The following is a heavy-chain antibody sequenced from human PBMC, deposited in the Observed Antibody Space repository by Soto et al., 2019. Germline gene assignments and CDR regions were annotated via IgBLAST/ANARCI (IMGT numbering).Heavy chain of an antibody. D-gene: IGHD3-10*01. Sequence: GASVKVSCKASGGTFSSYAISWVRQAPGQGPEWMGGIIPIFGTANYAQKFQARVTITADESTSTAYMELSSLRSEDTAVYYCARDKINYYGSGSYYTNFHYCGQGTLVTVSS. CDR2: IIPIFGTA. CDR1: GGTFSSYA. V-gene: IGHV1-69*13. J-gene: IGHJ4*02. CDR3: ARDKINYYGSGSYYTNFHY.